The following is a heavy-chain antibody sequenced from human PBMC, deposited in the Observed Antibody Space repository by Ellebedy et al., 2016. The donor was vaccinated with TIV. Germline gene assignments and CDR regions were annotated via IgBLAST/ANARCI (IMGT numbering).Heavy chain of an antibody. Sequence: MPSETLSLTCTVSGGSISNGDYYWSWIRQPPGKGLEWIGYIYYSGNTYHNPSLKNRVTISVDTSKNQFSLKLSSVTAADTAVYYCARGGDGYIHYWGQGTLVTVSS. CDR3: ARGGDGYIHY. CDR1: GGSISNGDYY. J-gene: IGHJ4*02. CDR2: IYYSGNT. V-gene: IGHV4-30-4*01. D-gene: IGHD5-24*01.